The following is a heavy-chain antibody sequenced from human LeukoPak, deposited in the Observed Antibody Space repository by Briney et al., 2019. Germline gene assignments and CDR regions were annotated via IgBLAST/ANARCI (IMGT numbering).Heavy chain of an antibody. CDR3: GRVVNHLRFQYYFDY. V-gene: IGHV4-30-4*01. D-gene: IGHD5/OR15-5a*01. CDR2: IYYSGST. CDR1: GGSISSGDYY. Sequence: SQTLSLTCTVSGGSISSGDYYWSWIRQPPGKGLEWIGYIYYSGSTYYNPSLKSRVTIAVDTSKNQFSLKLSSVDAADTAVYYCGRVVNHLRFQYYFDYWGQGTLVTVSS. J-gene: IGHJ4*02.